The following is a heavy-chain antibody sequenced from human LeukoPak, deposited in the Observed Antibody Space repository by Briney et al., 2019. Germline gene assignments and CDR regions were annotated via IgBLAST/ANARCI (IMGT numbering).Heavy chain of an antibody. CDR3: ARDPSCSSTSCYAPYFDY. CDR2: ISYDGSNK. J-gene: IGHJ4*02. Sequence: GGSLRLSCAAPGFTFSSYGMHWVRQAPGKGLEWVAVISYDGSNKYYADSVKGRFTISRDNSKNTLYLQMNSLRAEDTAVYYCARDPSCSSTSCYAPYFDYWGQGTLVTVSS. V-gene: IGHV3-30*03. D-gene: IGHD2-2*01. CDR1: GFTFSSYG.